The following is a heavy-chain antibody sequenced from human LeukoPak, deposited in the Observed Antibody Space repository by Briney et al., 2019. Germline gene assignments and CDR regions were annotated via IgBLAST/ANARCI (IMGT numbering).Heavy chain of an antibody. J-gene: IGHJ5*02. V-gene: IGHV3-23*01. Sequence: PGGSLRLSCAASGVTLSSYAMSWARQAPGKGLEWVSGISSSGSGGNTYYADSVKGRFTISRDNSKNTLYLQMSSLRAEDTAIYYCAKAQYCGSSSCYTWFGPWGQGTLVTVSS. CDR1: GVTLSSYA. CDR3: AKAQYCGSSSCYTWFGP. CDR2: ISSSGSGGNT. D-gene: IGHD2-2*02.